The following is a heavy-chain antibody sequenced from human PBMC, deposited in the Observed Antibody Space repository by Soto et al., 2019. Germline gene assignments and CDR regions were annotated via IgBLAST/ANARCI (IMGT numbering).Heavy chain of an antibody. D-gene: IGHD2-2*01. J-gene: IGHJ5*01. Sequence: ASVKVSCKASGYTFTSSYVMWVRQAPGEGLEWLASISDYDGTTNYAKKVQGRFTMTTDTSKSTVYLEMSSLRADDTAVYYCARDASTMLPDFIHALTTWGRGTWVTAPQ. CDR1: GYTFTSSY. CDR2: ISDYDGTT. CDR3: ARDASTMLPDFIHALTT. V-gene: IGHV1-18*04.